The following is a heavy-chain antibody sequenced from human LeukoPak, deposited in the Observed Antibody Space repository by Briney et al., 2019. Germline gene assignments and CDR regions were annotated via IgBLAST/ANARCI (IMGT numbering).Heavy chain of an antibody. CDR3: ARESMELVRFDF. V-gene: IGHV3-74*01. Sequence: SGGSLRLSCADSGFTFSSYWMHWVRQAPGKGLVWVSNINSDGRRTSYADSVKGRFTISRDNAKNTLYLQMNSLRAEDTAVYYCARESMELVRFDFWGQGTLVTVSS. D-gene: IGHD6-13*01. J-gene: IGHJ4*02. CDR1: GFTFSSYW. CDR2: INSDGRRT.